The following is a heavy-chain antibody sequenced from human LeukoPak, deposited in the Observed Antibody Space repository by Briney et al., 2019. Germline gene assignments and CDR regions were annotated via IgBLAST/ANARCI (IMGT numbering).Heavy chain of an antibody. D-gene: IGHD2-2*01. V-gene: IGHV1-46*01. J-gene: IGHJ5*02. CDR2: INPSGGST. CDR3: ARGKVVVVPASWFDP. Sequence: GASVMVSCKASGYTFTRYYMHWVRQAPGQGLEWMGIINPSGGSTSYAQKFQGRVTMTRDTSISTAYMELSRLRSDDTAVYYCARGKVVVVPASWFDPWGQGTLVTVSS. CDR1: GYTFTRYY.